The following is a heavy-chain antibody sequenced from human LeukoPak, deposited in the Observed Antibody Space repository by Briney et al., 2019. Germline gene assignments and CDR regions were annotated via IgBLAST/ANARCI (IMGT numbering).Heavy chain of an antibody. J-gene: IGHJ4*02. CDR2: IYSGGST. CDR3: ARGGDLYAFDY. D-gene: IGHD2-21*02. V-gene: IGHV3-53*01. Sequence: GGSLRLSCAASGFTVSSNYMSWGRQAPGKGLEWVSIIYSGGSTYYADSVKGRFTISRDNSNNTLFLQMHSLRAEDTAVYYCARGGDLYAFDYWGQGTLVTVSS. CDR1: GFTVSSNY.